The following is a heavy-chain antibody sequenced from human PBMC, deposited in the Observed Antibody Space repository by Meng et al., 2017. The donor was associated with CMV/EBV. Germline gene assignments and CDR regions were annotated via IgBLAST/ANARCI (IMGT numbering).Heavy chain of an antibody. D-gene: IGHD3-16*01. J-gene: IGHJ4*02. V-gene: IGHV3-30*02. Sequence: GGSLRLSCAASGFTFDNYGMHWVRQTPGKGLEWVAFIRHDGTTKFYGDSVKGRFTISRDNSKNTVYLQMNSLRPEETAIYYCAKDLLFFGGANAYFDHWGQGTLVTVSS. CDR3: AKDLLFFGGANAYFDH. CDR2: IRHDGTTK. CDR1: GFTFDNYG.